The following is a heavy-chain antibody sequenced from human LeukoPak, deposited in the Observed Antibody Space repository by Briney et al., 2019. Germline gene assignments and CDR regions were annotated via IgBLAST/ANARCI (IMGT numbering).Heavy chain of an antibody. CDR2: IYDGGST. CDR1: GGSISSGDYY. D-gene: IGHD6-19*01. CDR3: ARRPYSSGWYYLDY. J-gene: IGHJ4*02. V-gene: IGHV4-61*08. Sequence: SQTLPLTCTVSGGSISSGDYYWSWIRQPPGKGLEWIGYIYDGGSTNYNPSLKSRVTISVDTSKNQFSLKLSSVTAADTAVYYCARRPYSSGWYYLDYWGQGTLVTVSS.